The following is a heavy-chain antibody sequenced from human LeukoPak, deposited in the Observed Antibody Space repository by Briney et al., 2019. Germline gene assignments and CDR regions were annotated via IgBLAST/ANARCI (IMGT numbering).Heavy chain of an antibody. D-gene: IGHD3-10*01. CDR1: GGSISGYY. V-gene: IGHV4-4*09. Sequence: SETLSLTCTVSGGSISGYYWSWIRQPPGKGLEFIGYIYTSGSTNYNPSLKSRVTISVDTSKNQFSLKLSSVTAADTAVYYCARGTTYYNHFDYWGQGTLVTVSS. CDR2: IYTSGST. CDR3: ARGTTYYNHFDY. J-gene: IGHJ4*02.